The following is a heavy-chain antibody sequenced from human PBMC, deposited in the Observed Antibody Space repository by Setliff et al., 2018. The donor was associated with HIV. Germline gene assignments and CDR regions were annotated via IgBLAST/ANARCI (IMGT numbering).Heavy chain of an antibody. CDR3: TRDLWGDDYYYNNMDV. CDR1: GGSVGSGSYY. CDR2: FYHSTT. J-gene: IGHJ6*03. Sequence: ASETLSLTCTVSGGSVGSGSYYWSWIRQPPGTGLEWIGSFYHSTTYYNPSLKSRVTISVDTSKNQFSLKLISVTAADTAVYYCTRDLWGDDYYYNNMDVWGKGTTVTVSS. D-gene: IGHD2-21*02. V-gene: IGHV4-39*07.